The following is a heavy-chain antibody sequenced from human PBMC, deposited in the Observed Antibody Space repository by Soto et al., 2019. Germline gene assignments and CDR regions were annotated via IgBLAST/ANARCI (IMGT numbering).Heavy chain of an antibody. CDR1: GGTFSSYA. V-gene: IGHV1-69*12. Sequence: QVQLVQSGAEVKKPGSSVKVSCKASGGTFSSYAISWVRQAPGQGLEWMGGIIPIFGTANYAEKFQGRVTVTADESTGTAYMGLSSLRSEDTAVYYCARHVPAAGYYNGMDVWGQGTTVTVSS. D-gene: IGHD2-2*01. J-gene: IGHJ6*02. CDR2: IIPIFGTA. CDR3: ARHVPAAGYYNGMDV.